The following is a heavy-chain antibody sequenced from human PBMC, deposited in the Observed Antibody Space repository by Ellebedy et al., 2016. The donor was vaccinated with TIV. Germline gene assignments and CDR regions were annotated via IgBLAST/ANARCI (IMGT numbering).Heavy chain of an antibody. CDR2: IWYDGFNK. D-gene: IGHD3-9*01. CDR3: ASEQSPNYEILTGSFDY. V-gene: IGHV3-33*01. CDR1: GFSFSTYG. J-gene: IGHJ4*02. Sequence: GESLKISCAASGFSFSTYGMHWVRQAPGQGLEWVAVIWYDGFNKDYADSVKGRFNISRYNSKSTLYLELKRLRVEDTDVYYCASEQSPNYEILTGSFDYWGQGALVTVSS.